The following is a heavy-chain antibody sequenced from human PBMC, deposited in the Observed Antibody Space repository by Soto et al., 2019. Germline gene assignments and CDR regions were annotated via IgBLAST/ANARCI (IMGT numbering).Heavy chain of an antibody. D-gene: IGHD3-3*01. J-gene: IGHJ6*02. CDR3: AKDDFWSGYSYYYYGMDV. V-gene: IGHV3-23*01. CDR2: ISGSGGST. CDR1: GFTFSSYA. Sequence: GSLRLSCAASGFTFSSYAMSWVRQAPGKGLEWVSAISGSGGSTYYADSVKGRFTISRDNSKNTLYLQMNSLRAEDTAVYYCAKDDFWSGYSYYYYGMDVWGQGTTVTVSS.